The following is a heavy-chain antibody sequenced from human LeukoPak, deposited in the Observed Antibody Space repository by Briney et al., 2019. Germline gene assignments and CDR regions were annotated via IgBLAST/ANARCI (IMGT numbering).Heavy chain of an antibody. D-gene: IGHD5-12*01. CDR2: ISSSSSYI. CDR3: ARDVWVATILGSYYYYYGMDV. V-gene: IGHV3-21*01. CDR1: GFTFSSYS. J-gene: IGHJ6*02. Sequence: GGSLRLSCAASGFTFSSYSMNWVRQAPGKGLEWVSSISSSSSYIYYADSVKGRFTISRDNAKNSLYLQMNSLRAEDTAVYYCARDVWVATILGSYYYYYGMDVWGQGTTVTVPS.